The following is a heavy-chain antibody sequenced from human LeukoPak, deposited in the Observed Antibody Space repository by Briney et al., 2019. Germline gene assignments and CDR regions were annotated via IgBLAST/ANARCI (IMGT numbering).Heavy chain of an antibody. CDR3: ARDRATVTIGDFDY. CDR1: GGSVRSGSYY. CDR2: IYYSGST. Sequence: SETLSLTCTVSGGSVRSGSYYWSWIRQPPGKGLEWIGYIYYSGSTNCNPSLKSRVTISVDTSKNQFSLKLSSVTAADTAVYYCARDRATVTIGDFDYWGQGTLVTVSS. D-gene: IGHD4-17*01. J-gene: IGHJ4*02. V-gene: IGHV4-61*01.